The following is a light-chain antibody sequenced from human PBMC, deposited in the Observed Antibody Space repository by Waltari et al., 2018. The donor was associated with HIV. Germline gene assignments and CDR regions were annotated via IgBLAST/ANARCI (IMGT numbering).Light chain of an antibody. Sequence: IVLTQSPGTLSLSPVERATLSFRARQSGSSSYLAQYQQKPGQAPRLLIYGASSRATGIPDRFSGSGSGTDFTLTISRLEPEDFAVYYCQQYGSSPFTFGPGTKVDIK. J-gene: IGKJ3*01. V-gene: IGKV3-20*01. CDR1: QSGSSSY. CDR3: QQYGSSPFT. CDR2: GAS.